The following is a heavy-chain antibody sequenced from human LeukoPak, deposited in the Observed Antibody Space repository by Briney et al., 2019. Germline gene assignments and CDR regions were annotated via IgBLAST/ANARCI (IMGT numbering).Heavy chain of an antibody. CDR3: ARVIRKAGNQDY. Sequence: ASVKVSCKASVYTFTSYGISWVRQAPGNGLEWMGWISAYNGNTYYAQKLQGRVTMTTDTSTSTAYMELRSLRSDDTAVYYCARVIRKAGNQDYWGQGTLVTVSS. CDR2: ISAYNGNT. D-gene: IGHD1-14*01. CDR1: VYTFTSYG. V-gene: IGHV1-18*01. J-gene: IGHJ4*02.